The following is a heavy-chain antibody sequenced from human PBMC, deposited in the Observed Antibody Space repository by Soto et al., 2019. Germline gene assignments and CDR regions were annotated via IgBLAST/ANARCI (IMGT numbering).Heavy chain of an antibody. V-gene: IGHV4-34*01. D-gene: IGHD6-6*01. Sequence: PSETLSLTCAVYGGSFSGYYWSWIRQPPGKGLEWIGEINHSGSTNYNPSLKSRVTISVDTSKNQFSLKLSSVTAADTAVYYCASGWCQYSSSSAHYYAMAASGQALLVTVPS. CDR2: INHSGST. J-gene: IGHJ6*02. CDR3: ASGWCQYSSSSAHYYAMAA. CDR1: GGSFSGYY.